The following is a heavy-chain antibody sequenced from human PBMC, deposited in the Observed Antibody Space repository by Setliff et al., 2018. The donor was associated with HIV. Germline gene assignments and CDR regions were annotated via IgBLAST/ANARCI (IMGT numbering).Heavy chain of an antibody. CDR2: VYSSGST. CDR1: GGSIGIRSYF. J-gene: IGHJ3*02. CDR3: ASGQWLEHAFDI. D-gene: IGHD6-19*01. Sequence: SETLSLTCTVSGGSIGIRSYFWGWIRQPPGKGLEWIGSVYSSGSTYYNPSLKSRVTVSVDTSKDQFSLRLSSVTVADTAVFYCASGQWLEHAFDIWGQGTVVTV. V-gene: IGHV4-39*01.